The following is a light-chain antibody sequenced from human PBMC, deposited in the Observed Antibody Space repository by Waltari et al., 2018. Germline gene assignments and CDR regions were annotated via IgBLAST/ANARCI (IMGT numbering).Light chain of an antibody. CDR1: TLPRKF. V-gene: IGLV3-10*01. Sequence: SYELTQPPSASVSPGQTARITCHGETLPRKFAYWYQQKSGQAPVLVIFEDNKRPSGIPERFSGSISGTTATLTISGAQVEDEADYYCSSIDSSFKGLFGAGTKVTVL. CDR3: SSIDSSFKGL. J-gene: IGLJ1*01. CDR2: EDN.